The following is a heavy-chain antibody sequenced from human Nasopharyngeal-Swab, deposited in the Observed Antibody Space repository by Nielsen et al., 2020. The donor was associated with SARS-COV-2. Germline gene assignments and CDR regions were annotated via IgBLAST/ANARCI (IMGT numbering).Heavy chain of an antibody. CDR1: GFTFGDYA. V-gene: IGHV3-49*04. J-gene: IGHJ3*02. D-gene: IGHD3-22*01. CDR3: TFDSSGYYPHDAFDI. Sequence: GEPLKISCTASGFTFGDYAMSWVRQAPGKGLEWVGFIRSKAYGGTTEYAASVKGRFTISRDDSKSIAYLQMNSLKTEDTAVYYCTFDSSGYYPHDAFDIWGQGTMVTVSS. CDR2: IRSKAYGGTT.